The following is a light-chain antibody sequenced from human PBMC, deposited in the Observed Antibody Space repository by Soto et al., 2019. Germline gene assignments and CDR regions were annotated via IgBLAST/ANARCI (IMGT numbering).Light chain of an antibody. Sequence: DIQLTQSPSFLSASVGDRVTITCRASQGISSYLAWYQQKPGKAPKLLIYAASTLQSGVPSRFSGSGSGTEFTLTISSLQPEDFATYYCQQLNSYPLTFGVGTKLEIK. CDR2: AAS. J-gene: IGKJ4*01. CDR3: QQLNSYPLT. CDR1: QGISSY. V-gene: IGKV1-9*01.